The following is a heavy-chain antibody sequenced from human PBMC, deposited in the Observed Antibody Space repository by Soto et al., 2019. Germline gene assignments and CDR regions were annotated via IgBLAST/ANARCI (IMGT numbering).Heavy chain of an antibody. Sequence: QVQLQESGPGLVKPSQTLSLTCTVSGGSISSGGYYWSWIRQHPGKGLEWIGYIYYSGSTYYNPSLKSRVTISVDASKNQSSLKLSSVTAADTAVYYCARNSVVVVTAIDHWGQGTLVTVSS. D-gene: IGHD2-21*02. CDR3: ARNSVVVVTAIDH. CDR2: IYYSGST. CDR1: GGSISSGGYY. V-gene: IGHV4-31*03. J-gene: IGHJ4*02.